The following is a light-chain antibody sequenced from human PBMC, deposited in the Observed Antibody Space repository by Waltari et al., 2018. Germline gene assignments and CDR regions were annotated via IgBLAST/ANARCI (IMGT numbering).Light chain of an antibody. CDR2: SNN. CDR1: SSNIGSNT. Sequence: QSVLTQPPSASGTPGQRVTISCSGSSSNIGSNTVTWYQQLPGMAPKLPLHSNNQRPSGVPGGFSGSKSGTSASLAIRGLQSDDEADYYCAAWDVSLKGVFGGGTKVTVL. V-gene: IGLV1-44*01. CDR3: AAWDVSLKGV. J-gene: IGLJ2*01.